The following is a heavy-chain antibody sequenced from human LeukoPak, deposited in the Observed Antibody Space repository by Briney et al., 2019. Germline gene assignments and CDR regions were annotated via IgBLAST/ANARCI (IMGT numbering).Heavy chain of an antibody. CDR3: ARHFSGAAAPLPFDY. CDR2: IYSSGHT. V-gene: IGHV4-59*08. CDR1: GGSISSYY. D-gene: IGHD6-13*01. J-gene: IGHJ4*02. Sequence: TAETPSLTCTVSGGSISSYYWSWIRQPPGKGLEWIGYIYSSGHTNYNPSLKNRDTISVDTSKNQFSLNLTSVTAADTAVYYCARHFSGAAAPLPFDYWGQGSLVSVP.